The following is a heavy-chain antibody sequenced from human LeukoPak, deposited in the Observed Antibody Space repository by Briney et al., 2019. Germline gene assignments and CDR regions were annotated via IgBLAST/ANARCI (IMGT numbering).Heavy chain of an antibody. CDR3: ASSPVENYYFDY. J-gene: IGHJ4*02. CDR1: GYTFTGYY. Sequence: ASVKVSCRASGYTFTGYYMHWVRQAPGQGLEWMGWISAYNGNTNYAQKLQGRVTMTTDTSTSTAYMELRSLRSDDTAVYYCASSPVENYYFDYWGQGTLVTVSP. V-gene: IGHV1-18*04. CDR2: ISAYNGNT. D-gene: IGHD2/OR15-2a*01.